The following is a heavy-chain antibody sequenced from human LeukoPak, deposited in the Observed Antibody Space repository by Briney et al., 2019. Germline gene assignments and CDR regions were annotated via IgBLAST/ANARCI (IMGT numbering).Heavy chain of an antibody. CDR2: IYPGDSVT. CDR3: ATSGEQLQSPDDAFDI. CDR1: GYRFTSYW. V-gene: IGHV5-51*01. Sequence: AESLKISCKGSGYRFTSYWIGWVRQMPGQCPEWMENIYPGDSVTRYSPSFQGQLTISADKSISTGYLQWSSLKASDNAMYYCATSGEQLQSPDDAFDIWGQGTMVTVSS. J-gene: IGHJ3*02. D-gene: IGHD6-6*01.